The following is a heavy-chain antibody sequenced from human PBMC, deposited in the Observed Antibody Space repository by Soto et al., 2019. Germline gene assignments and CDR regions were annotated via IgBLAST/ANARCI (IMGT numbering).Heavy chain of an antibody. J-gene: IGHJ4*02. V-gene: IGHV4-59*01. CDR1: GGSISSYY. CDR2: IYYSGST. Sequence: SETLSLTCTVSGGSISSYYWSWIRQPPGKGLEWIGYIYYSGSTNYNPSLKSRVTISVDTSKNQFSLKLSSVTAADTAVYYCARGHVDYDILTGYFGWYYFDYWGQGTLVTVS. CDR3: ARGHVDYDILTGYFGWYYFDY. D-gene: IGHD3-9*01.